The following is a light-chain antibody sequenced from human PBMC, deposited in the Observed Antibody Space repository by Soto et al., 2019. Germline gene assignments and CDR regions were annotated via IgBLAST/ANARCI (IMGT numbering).Light chain of an antibody. CDR3: QQYNGN. CDR2: GAS. J-gene: IGKJ4*01. CDR1: QSINDW. V-gene: IGKV1-5*01. Sequence: DIQMTQSPSTLSASVGDRVTITCRASQSINDWLAWYQQKPGKAPKLLIYGASSLESGVPSRFSGSGSGTEFTLTISSLQPDDCATYYCQQYNGNFGGGTKVEIK.